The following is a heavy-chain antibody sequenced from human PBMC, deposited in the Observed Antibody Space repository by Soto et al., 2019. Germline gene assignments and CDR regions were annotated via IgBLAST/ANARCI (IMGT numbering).Heavy chain of an antibody. CDR2: ISRNSGSI. J-gene: IGHJ4*02. CDR3: ARGYSSSPLFEDYFDY. Sequence: GGSLRRSWAAAGFTFDDYATHWVRQAPGKGLEWVSGISRNSGSIGYADSVKGRFTISRDNAKNSLYLQMNSLRAEDSAVYFCARGYSSSPLFEDYFDYWGQGALVTVSS. D-gene: IGHD6-13*01. CDR1: GFTFDDYA. V-gene: IGHV3-9*01.